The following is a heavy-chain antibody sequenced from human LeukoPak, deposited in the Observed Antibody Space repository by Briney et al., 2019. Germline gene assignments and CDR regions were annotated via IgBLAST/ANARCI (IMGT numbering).Heavy chain of an antibody. V-gene: IGHV3-23*01. CDR3: ARDRLGDGYIREFDY. Sequence: PGGSLRLSCAASGFTFSSYHMSWVRQAPGKGLEWVSAISGNGGTTYYADSVKGRFTISRDNAQNSLDLQMNSLRAEDTAIYYCARDRLGDGYIREFDYWGHGTLVTVSS. CDR2: ISGNGGTT. CDR1: GFTFSSYH. D-gene: IGHD5-24*01. J-gene: IGHJ4*01.